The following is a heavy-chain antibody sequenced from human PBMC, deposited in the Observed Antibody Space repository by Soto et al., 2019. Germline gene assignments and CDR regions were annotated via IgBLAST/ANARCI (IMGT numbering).Heavy chain of an antibody. J-gene: IGHJ5*02. Sequence: KASETLSLTCTVSGGSISSYYWSWIRQPPGKGLEWIGYIYYSGSTNYNPSLKSRVTISVDTSKNQFSLKLSSVTAADTAVYYCAKRTTSLQYNWFDPWGQGTLVTVSS. CDR1: GGSISSYY. CDR2: IYYSGST. V-gene: IGHV4-59*01. D-gene: IGHD1-1*01. CDR3: AKRTTSLQYNWFDP.